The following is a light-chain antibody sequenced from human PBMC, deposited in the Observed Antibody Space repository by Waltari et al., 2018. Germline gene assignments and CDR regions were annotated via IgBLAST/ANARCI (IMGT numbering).Light chain of an antibody. J-gene: IGKJ1*01. CDR3: QQYNNWLTWT. V-gene: IGKV3D-15*01. CDR1: QSVSSN. CDR2: GAS. Sequence: EIVMTQSPATLSVAPGERATLSCRASQSVSSNLAWYTQKPGQAPRLLSYGASTRATGIPARCSGSGSGTEFTLTISSLQSEDFAVYYCQQYNNWLTWTFGQGTKVEIK.